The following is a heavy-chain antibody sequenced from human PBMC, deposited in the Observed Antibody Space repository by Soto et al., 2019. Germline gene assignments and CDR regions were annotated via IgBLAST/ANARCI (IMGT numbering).Heavy chain of an antibody. CDR2: ISSSSSYI. CDR3: ARDWYGDYVVDY. J-gene: IGHJ4*02. V-gene: IGHV3-21*01. D-gene: IGHD4-17*01. CDR1: GFTFSSYS. Sequence: GGSLRLSCAASGFTFSSYSMNWVRQAPGKGLEWVSSISSSSSYIYYADSVKGRFTISRDNAKNSLYLQMNSLRAEDTAVYYCARDWYGDYVVDYWGQGTLVTVSS.